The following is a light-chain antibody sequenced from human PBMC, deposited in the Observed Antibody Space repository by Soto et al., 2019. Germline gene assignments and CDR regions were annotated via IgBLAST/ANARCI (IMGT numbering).Light chain of an antibody. J-gene: IGKJ1*01. V-gene: IGKV3-15*01. CDR2: GAS. CDR3: QQYNNWPRK. CDR1: HGVSSN. Sequence: EIVLTQSPDTLSLSPVERARLCFRSSHGVSSNLASYHQTPGQAPGLLIYGASTRATGIPARFSGSGSGTEFTLTINSLQSEPFAVYYCQQYNNWPRKFGQGTKRDI.